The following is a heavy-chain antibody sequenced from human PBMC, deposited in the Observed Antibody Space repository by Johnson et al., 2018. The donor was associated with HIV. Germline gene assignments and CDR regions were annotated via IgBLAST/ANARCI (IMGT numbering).Heavy chain of an antibody. V-gene: IGHV3-30*04. CDR1: GFTFGSYA. CDR3: ASVPMIVVLDGAFDM. J-gene: IGHJ3*02. D-gene: IGHD3-22*01. CDR2: ISFDGGTK. Sequence: VQLVESGGGVVQPGRSLRLSCAASGFTFGSYAMHWVRQAPGKGLEWVALISFDGGTKYYADSVKGRFIISRDDSKDTLHRHMNSLRPEDTAVYFCASVPMIVVLDGAFDMWGLGTLVTVSS.